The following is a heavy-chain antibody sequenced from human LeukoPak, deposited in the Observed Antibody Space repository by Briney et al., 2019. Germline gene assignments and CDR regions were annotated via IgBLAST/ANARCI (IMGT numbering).Heavy chain of an antibody. CDR3: AREHYYDSSGSQDY. V-gene: IGHV3-23*01. J-gene: IGHJ4*02. Sequence: GGSLRLSCAASGFTFSSYAMSWVRQAPGKGLEWVSAISGSGGSTYYADAVKGRFTISRDNSKNTLYLQMNSLRAEDTAVYYCAREHYYDSSGSQDYWGQGTLVTVSS. CDR1: GFTFSSYA. CDR2: ISGSGGST. D-gene: IGHD3-22*01.